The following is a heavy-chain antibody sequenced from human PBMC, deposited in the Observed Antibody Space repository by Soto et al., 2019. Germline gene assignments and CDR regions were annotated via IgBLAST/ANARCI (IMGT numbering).Heavy chain of an antibody. CDR1: GGSISNSLYY. Sequence: SETLSLTCTVSGGSISNSLYYWSWIRQPPGKGLEWIGSIYYSGSTYYNPSLKSRVTISVDTSKNQFSLKLSSVTAADTAVYYCARGCSGGSCYYYYYYGMDVWGQGTTVTVSS. CDR2: IYYSGST. D-gene: IGHD2-15*01. V-gene: IGHV4-39*01. J-gene: IGHJ6*02. CDR3: ARGCSGGSCYYYYYYGMDV.